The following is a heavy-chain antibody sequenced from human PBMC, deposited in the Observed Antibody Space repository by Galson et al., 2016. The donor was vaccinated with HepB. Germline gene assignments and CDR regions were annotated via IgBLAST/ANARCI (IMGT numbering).Heavy chain of an antibody. CDR2: VAMDGRRK. D-gene: IGHD2/OR15-2a*01. CDR3: AKRHEYCPPVGCSVDY. Sequence: SLRLSCAASGFTFNRRGMHWVRQAPGKGLEWVAAVAMDGRRKFYADSVKGRFTISRDNSNNMLFLQMSSLRVDDTAVYYCAKRHEYCPPVGCSVDYWGQGTLVSVSS. V-gene: IGHV3-30*18. J-gene: IGHJ4*02. CDR1: GFTFNRRG.